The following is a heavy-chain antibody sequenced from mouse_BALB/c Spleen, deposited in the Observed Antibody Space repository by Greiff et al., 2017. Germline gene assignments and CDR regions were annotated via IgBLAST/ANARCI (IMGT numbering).Heavy chain of an antibody. J-gene: IGHJ2*01. CDR2: ISSGSSTI. CDR1: GFTFSSFG. V-gene: IGHV5-17*02. D-gene: IGHD2-1*01. CDR3: ARRNGNFCFDY. Sequence: EVQGVESGGGLVQPGGSRKLSCAASGFTFSSFGMHWVRQAPEKGLEWVAYISSGSSTIYYADTVKGRFTISRDNPKNTLFLQMTSLRSEDTAMYYCARRNGNFCFDYWGQGTTLTVSS.